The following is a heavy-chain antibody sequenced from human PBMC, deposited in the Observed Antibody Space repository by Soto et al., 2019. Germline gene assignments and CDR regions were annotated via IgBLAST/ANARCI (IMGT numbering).Heavy chain of an antibody. CDR3: ARDSAHCSGGSCYSIWFDP. Sequence: VKVSCKASGYTFTGYYMHWVRQAPGQGLEWMGWINPNSGGTNYAQKFQGWVTMTRDTSISTAYMELSRLRSDDTAVYYCARDSAHCSGGSCYSIWFDPWGQGTLVTVSS. D-gene: IGHD2-15*01. V-gene: IGHV1-2*04. CDR2: INPNSGGT. J-gene: IGHJ5*02. CDR1: GYTFTGYY.